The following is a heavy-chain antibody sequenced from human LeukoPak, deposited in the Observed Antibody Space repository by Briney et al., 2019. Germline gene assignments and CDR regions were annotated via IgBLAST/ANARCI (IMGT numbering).Heavy chain of an antibody. CDR3: ASALKVPSYVNPLFDY. D-gene: IGHD2-8*01. V-gene: IGHV3-21*01. Sequence: GGSLRLSCAASGFTFSSYSMNWVRQAPGKGLEWVSSISSSSSYIYYADSVKGRFTISRDNAKNSLYLQMNSLRAEDTAVYYCASALKVPSYVNPLFDYWGQGTLVTVSS. CDR2: ISSSSSYI. CDR1: GFTFSSYS. J-gene: IGHJ4*02.